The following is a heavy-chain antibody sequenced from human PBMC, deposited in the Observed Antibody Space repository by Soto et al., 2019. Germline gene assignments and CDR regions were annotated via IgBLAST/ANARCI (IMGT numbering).Heavy chain of an antibody. CDR1: GYTFTSYY. D-gene: IGHD1-1*01. CDR3: ARGKGMEENYYYYGLDI. CDR2: INPSGGTT. J-gene: IGHJ6*02. Sequence: GASVKVSCKASGYTFTSYYMHWVRQAPGQGLEWMGIINPSGGTTGYAQKFQGRVTMTTDTSTSTVYMELSSLRSEDTAVYYCARGKGMEENYYYYGLDIWGQGTTVTVSS. V-gene: IGHV1-46*01.